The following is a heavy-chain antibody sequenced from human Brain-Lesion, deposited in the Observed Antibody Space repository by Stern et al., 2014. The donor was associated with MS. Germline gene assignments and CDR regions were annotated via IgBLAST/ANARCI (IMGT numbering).Heavy chain of an antibody. CDR1: GFTFDDYA. D-gene: IGHD1-14*01. V-gene: IGHV3-9*01. CDR3: ARDITGSSAYFAY. Sequence: VQLMQSGGDLVQPGRSLRLSCAAFGFTFDDYAMHWVRQAPGKGLEWVAGISWNSGTIGYADSVKGRFTTSRDNAYSSLYLQMNSLRPEDTALYYCARDITGSSAYFAYWGQGTLVTVPS. CDR2: ISWNSGTI. J-gene: IGHJ4*02.